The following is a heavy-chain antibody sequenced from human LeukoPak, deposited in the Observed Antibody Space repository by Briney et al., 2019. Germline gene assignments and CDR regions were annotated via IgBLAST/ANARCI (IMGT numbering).Heavy chain of an antibody. CDR1: GGSISSGGYY. CDR3: ARASSGYGDFLHYYGMDV. D-gene: IGHD4-17*01. Sequence: SETLSLTCTVSGGSISSGGYYWSWIRQHPGKGLEWIGYIYYSGSTYYNPSLKTRVTISVDTSKNQFSLKLSSVTGADTAVYYWARASSGYGDFLHYYGMDVWGQGTTVTVSS. CDR2: IYYSGST. V-gene: IGHV4-31*03. J-gene: IGHJ6*02.